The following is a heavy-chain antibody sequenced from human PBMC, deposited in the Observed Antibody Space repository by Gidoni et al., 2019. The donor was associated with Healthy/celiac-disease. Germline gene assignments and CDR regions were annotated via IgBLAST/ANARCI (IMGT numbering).Heavy chain of an antibody. V-gene: IGHV1-46*04. CDR2: INPSGGTT. J-gene: IGHJ6*02. CDR1: GYTFTDYY. Sequence: QVQLVQSGAEVKKPGASVTVSCKASGYTFTDYYMHWMRQAPGQGLEWMGIINPSGGTTSYVQKLQGRVTMTRDTSTSTVYMELSSLRSEDTAVYYCARDRPIWFGESHFYYYGLDVWGQGTTVTVSS. D-gene: IGHD3-10*01. CDR3: ARDRPIWFGESHFYYYGLDV.